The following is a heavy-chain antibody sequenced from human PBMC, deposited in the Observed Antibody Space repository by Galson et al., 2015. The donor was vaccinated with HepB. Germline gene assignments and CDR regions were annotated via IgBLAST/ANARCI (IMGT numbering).Heavy chain of an antibody. CDR3: ASSSSGWAYFDY. CDR2: INAGNGNT. Sequence: SVKVSCKASGYTFTSYAMHWVRQAPGQRLEWVGWINAGNGNTKYSQKFQGRVTITRDTSASTAYMELSSLRSEDTAVYYCASSSSGWAYFDYWGQGTLVTVSS. D-gene: IGHD6-19*01. V-gene: IGHV1-3*01. CDR1: GYTFTSYA. J-gene: IGHJ4*02.